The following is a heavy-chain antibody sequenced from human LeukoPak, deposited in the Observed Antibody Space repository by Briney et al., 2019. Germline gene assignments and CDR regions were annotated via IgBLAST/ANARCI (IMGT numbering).Heavy chain of an antibody. J-gene: IGHJ3*02. CDR2: INPSGGST. CDR3: AVKWLTSWAFDI. Sequence: ASVTVSCKASGYTFSSYYIHWVRQATGQGLEWMGLINPSGGSTSYAQKSQGRVTMTRDMSTSTVYMEMSSLRSEDTAVYYCAVKWLTSWAFDIWGQGTMVTVSS. CDR1: GYTFSSYY. V-gene: IGHV1-46*01. D-gene: IGHD3-22*01.